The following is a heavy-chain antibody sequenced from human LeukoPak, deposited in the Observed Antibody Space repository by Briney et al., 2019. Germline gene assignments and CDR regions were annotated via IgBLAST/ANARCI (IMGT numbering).Heavy chain of an antibody. Sequence: GGSLRLSCAASGFTFSSYWMSWVRQAPGKGLEWVSSISSSSSYIYYADSVKGRFTISRDNAKNSLYLQMNSLRAEDTAVYYCARVSGSYWRGSYYFDYWGQGTLVTVSS. D-gene: IGHD1-26*01. J-gene: IGHJ4*02. V-gene: IGHV3-21*01. CDR2: ISSSSSYI. CDR3: ARVSGSYWRGSYYFDY. CDR1: GFTFSSYW.